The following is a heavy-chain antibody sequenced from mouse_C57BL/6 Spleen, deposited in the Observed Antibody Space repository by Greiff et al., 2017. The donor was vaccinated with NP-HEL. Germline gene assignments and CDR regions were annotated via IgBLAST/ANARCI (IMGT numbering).Heavy chain of an antibody. J-gene: IGHJ2*01. CDR1: GYTFTGYW. CDR2: ILPGGGST. V-gene: IGHV1-9*01. D-gene: IGHD2-5*01. CDR3: ARAYYSKRGYFDY. Sequence: VQLQQSGAELMKPGASVKLSCKATGYTFTGYWIEWVKQRPGHGLEWIGEILPGGGSTNYNEKFKGKATFTADTSSNTAYMQLSSLTTEDSAIYYCARAYYSKRGYFDYWGQGTTLTVSS.